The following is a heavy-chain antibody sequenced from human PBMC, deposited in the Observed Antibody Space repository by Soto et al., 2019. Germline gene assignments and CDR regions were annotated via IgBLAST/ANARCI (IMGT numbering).Heavy chain of an antibody. J-gene: IGHJ6*02. CDR2: ISSSGSTI. V-gene: IGHV3-48*03. CDR1: GFTFSSYE. Sequence: GGSLRLSCAASGFTFSSYEMNWVRQAPGKGLEWVSYISSSGSTIYYADSVKGRFTISRDNAKNSLYLQMNSLRAEDTAVYYCARGTQHLYYYGMDVWGQGTTVTVSS. D-gene: IGHD2-2*01. CDR3: ARGTQHLYYYGMDV.